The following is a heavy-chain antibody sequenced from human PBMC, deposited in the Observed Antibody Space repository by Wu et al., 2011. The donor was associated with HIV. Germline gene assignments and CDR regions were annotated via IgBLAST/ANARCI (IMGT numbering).Heavy chain of an antibody. CDR1: GGTFSSYA. D-gene: IGHD3-22*01. CDR2: IIPIFGTA. CDR3: ARGKNSAWDYDSSGNGYGMDV. V-gene: IGHV1-69*18. Sequence: QVQLVQSGAEVKKPGSSVKVSCKASGGTFSSYAISWVRQAPGQGLEWMGRIIPIFGTANYAQKFQGRVTITADESTSTAYMELSSLRSEDTAVYYCARGKNSAWDYDSSGNGYGMDVVGPGDHGHRL. J-gene: IGHJ6*02.